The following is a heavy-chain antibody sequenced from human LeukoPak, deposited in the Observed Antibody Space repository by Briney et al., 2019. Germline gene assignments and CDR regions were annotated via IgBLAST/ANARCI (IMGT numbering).Heavy chain of an antibody. CDR2: ISSSSSYI. V-gene: IGHV3-21*01. CDR3: ARDKFGATDCGY. Sequence: GGSLRLSCAASEFTFSSYSMNWVRQAPGKGLEWVSSISSSSSYIYYADSVKGRFTISRDNAKNSLYLQTNSLRAEDTTVYYCARDKFGATDCGYWGQGTLVTVSS. J-gene: IGHJ4*02. D-gene: IGHD1-26*01. CDR1: EFTFSSYS.